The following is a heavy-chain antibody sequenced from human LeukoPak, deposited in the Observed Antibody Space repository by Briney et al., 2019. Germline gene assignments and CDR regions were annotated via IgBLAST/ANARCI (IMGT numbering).Heavy chain of an antibody. CDR1: GFTFNNYY. D-gene: IGHD2-15*01. V-gene: IGHV3-7*01. J-gene: IGHJ3*01. Sequence: SGGSLRLSCAVSGFTFNNYYMTWVRQAPGKGLEWVAGIKEDGSETYYVDSVKGRFTISRDNARNSLFLQMSSLRAEDTAVYCCARERYCSGGGCYRGYAFHVWGQGTVVTVSS. CDR2: IKEDGSET. CDR3: ARERYCSGGGCYRGYAFHV.